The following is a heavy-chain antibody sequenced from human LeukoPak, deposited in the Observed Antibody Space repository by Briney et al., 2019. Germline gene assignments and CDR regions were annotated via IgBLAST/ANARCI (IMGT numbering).Heavy chain of an antibody. V-gene: IGHV4-34*01. CDR2: INHSGST. Sequence: SETLSLTCVVYGGSFSGYYWSWIRPPPGKGLEWIGEINHSGSTNYNPPIKSRVTISVDTSKNQFSLKPSSVSAADTAVYYCASSTTVTTRFYYYYYYMDVWGKGTTVTVSS. CDR3: ASSTTVTTRFYYYYYYMDV. D-gene: IGHD4-17*01. J-gene: IGHJ6*03. CDR1: GGSFSGYY.